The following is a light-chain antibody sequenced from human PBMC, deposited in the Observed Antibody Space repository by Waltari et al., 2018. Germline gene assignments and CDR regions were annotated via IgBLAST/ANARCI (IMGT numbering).Light chain of an antibody. CDR3: MQSLRALWT. Sequence: DIVVTQSPLSLPVPPGEPASISCRSSRSLLHSNGYNYLDWYLQKPGQSPQLLIYLGSNRASGVPDRFSGSGSGTDFTLKISRVEAEDVGVYYCMQSLRALWTFGQGTKVEIK. V-gene: IGKV2-28*01. CDR2: LGS. CDR1: RSLLHSNGYNY. J-gene: IGKJ1*01.